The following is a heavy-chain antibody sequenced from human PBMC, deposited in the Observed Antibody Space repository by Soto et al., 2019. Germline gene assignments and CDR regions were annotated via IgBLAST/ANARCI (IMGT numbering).Heavy chain of an antibody. V-gene: IGHV3-21*01. D-gene: IGHD4-17*01. Sequence: GGSLRLSCAASGFTFRSYSMNWVRQAPGKGLEWVSSISSSSSYIYYADSVKGRFTISRDNAKNSLYLQMNSLRAEDTAVYYCASGIYGGNTGAWFDPWGQGTLVTVSS. CDR3: ASGIYGGNTGAWFDP. J-gene: IGHJ5*02. CDR1: GFTFRSYS. CDR2: ISSSSSYI.